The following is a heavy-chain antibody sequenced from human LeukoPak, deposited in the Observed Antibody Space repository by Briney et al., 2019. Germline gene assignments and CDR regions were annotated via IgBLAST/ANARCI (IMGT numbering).Heavy chain of an antibody. V-gene: IGHV1-18*01. J-gene: IGHJ4*02. CDR1: GYTFTSYG. CDR2: ISAYNGNT. Sequence: ASVKVSCKASGYTFTSYGISWVRQAPGQGLEWMGWISAYNGNTNYAQKLQGRVTMTTDTSTSTAYMELRSLRSDDTAVYYCARDRLYYYGSGSYYKGYDYWGQGTLVTVSS. D-gene: IGHD3-10*01. CDR3: ARDRLYYYGSGSYYKGYDY.